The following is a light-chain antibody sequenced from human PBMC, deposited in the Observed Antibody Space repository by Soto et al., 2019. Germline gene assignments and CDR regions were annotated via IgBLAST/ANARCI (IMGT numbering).Light chain of an antibody. J-gene: IGKJ1*01. V-gene: IGKV3-15*01. CDR3: QQYNDWPLT. CDR2: GAF. CDR1: QSVSSN. Sequence: EIVMTQSPVTLSVSAWDNAPHHCRARQSVSSNLAWYQQKPGQAPSLLIYGAFTRATGIPARFSGTGSGTEFTLTISRLEPEDFALYYCQQYNDWPLTFGQGTKVE.